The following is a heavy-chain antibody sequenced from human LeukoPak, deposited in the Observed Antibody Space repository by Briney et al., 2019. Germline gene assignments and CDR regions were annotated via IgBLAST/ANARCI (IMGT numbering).Heavy chain of an antibody. Sequence: GGSLRLSCAASGFTFSNYEMNWVRQAPGKGLEWVSYIRGSGSPIYYADSVKGRFTISRDNAKNSLYLQMNSLRDEDTAVYYCVRDPEALDYWGQGTPVTVSS. J-gene: IGHJ4*02. CDR1: GFTFSNYE. CDR2: IRGSGSPI. V-gene: IGHV3-48*03. CDR3: VRDPEALDY.